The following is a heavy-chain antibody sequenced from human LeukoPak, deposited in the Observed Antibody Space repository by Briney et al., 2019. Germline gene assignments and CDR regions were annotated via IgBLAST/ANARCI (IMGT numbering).Heavy chain of an antibody. J-gene: IGHJ3*02. V-gene: IGHV3-21*01. Sequence: GGSLRLSCAASGFTFSSYEMNWVRQAPGKGLEWVSSISSSSSYIYYADSVKGRFTISRDNAKNSLYLQMNSLRAEDTAVYYCARDFYSSSWRDAFDIWGQGTMVTVSS. CDR1: GFTFSSYE. CDR2: ISSSSSYI. D-gene: IGHD6-13*01. CDR3: ARDFYSSSWRDAFDI.